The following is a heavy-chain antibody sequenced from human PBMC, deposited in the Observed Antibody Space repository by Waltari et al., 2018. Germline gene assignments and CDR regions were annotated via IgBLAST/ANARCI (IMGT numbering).Heavy chain of an antibody. D-gene: IGHD3-10*01. CDR2: INHSGST. V-gene: IGHV4-34*01. J-gene: IGHJ4*02. CDR3: ARAGSGSYRDFDY. CDR1: GGSFSGYY. Sequence: QVQLQQWGAGLLKPSETLSLTCAVYGGSFSGYYWSWIRQPPGKGLEWIGEINHSGSTNYNPSLKSRVTISVDTSKNQFSLKLSSVTAADTAVYYCARAGSGSYRDFDYWGQGTLVTVSS.